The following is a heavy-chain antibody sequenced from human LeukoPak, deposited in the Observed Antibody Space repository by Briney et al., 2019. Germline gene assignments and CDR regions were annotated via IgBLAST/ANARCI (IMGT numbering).Heavy chain of an antibody. CDR3: ARAGYSSSWYARGGDYFDY. CDR1: DGSISSSSYY. CDR2: IYYSGST. V-gene: IGHV4-39*07. J-gene: IGHJ4*02. D-gene: IGHD6-13*01. Sequence: SETLSLTCTVSDGSISSSSYYWGWIRQPPGKGLEWIGSIYYSGSTYYNPSLKSRVTISVDTSKNQFSLKLSSVTAADTAVYYCARAGYSSSWYARGGDYFDYWGQGTLVTVSS.